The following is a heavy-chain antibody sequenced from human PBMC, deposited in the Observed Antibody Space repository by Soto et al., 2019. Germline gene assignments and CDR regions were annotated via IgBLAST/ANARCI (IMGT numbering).Heavy chain of an antibody. J-gene: IGHJ6*02. CDR2: ISGSGDNT. D-gene: IGHD2-2*01. CDR1: AFTFSTYA. Sequence: GGSLSLSCSASAFTFSTYAMSWVRQAPGKGLEWVSAISGSGDNTYYADSVKGRFTISRDTSKNTLFLQMNSLRAEDTAVYYCSTRKDAGNYCYGMGVLGPGTTGTVPS. CDR3: STRKDAGNYCYGMGV. V-gene: IGHV3-23*01.